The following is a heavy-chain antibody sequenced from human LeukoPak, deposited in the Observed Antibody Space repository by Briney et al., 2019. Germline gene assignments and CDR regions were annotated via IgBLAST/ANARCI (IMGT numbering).Heavy chain of an antibody. J-gene: IGHJ2*01. CDR2: IYHSGST. Sequence: SETLSLTCTVSGGSIGSYYWSWIRQPPGKGLEWIGYIYHSGSTNYNPSLKSRATISVDTSKDQFSLKLSSVTAADTAVYYCARHIYGDYRVDLWGRGTLVTVSS. V-gene: IGHV4-59*08. CDR1: GGSIGSYY. D-gene: IGHD4-17*01. CDR3: ARHIYGDYRVDL.